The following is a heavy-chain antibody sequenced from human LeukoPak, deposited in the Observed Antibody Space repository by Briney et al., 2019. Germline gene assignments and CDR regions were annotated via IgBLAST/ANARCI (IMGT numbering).Heavy chain of an antibody. V-gene: IGHV4-59*11. CDR1: GVSISSHY. Sequence: SETLSLTCTVSGVSISSHYWSWIRQPPGKGLEWIGYIYYSGSTNYNPSLKSRVTISVDTSKNQFSLKLSSVTAADTAVYYCARGGRGEAASLDYWGQGTLVTVSS. D-gene: IGHD2-15*01. CDR3: ARGGRGEAASLDY. J-gene: IGHJ4*02. CDR2: IYYSGST.